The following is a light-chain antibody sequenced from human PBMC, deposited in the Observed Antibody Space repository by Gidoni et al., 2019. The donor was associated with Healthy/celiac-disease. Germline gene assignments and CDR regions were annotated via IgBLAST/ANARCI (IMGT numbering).Light chain of an antibody. CDR3: QQSYSTPHT. Sequence: DIQMTQSPSSLSASVGDRVTITCRASQSISSYLNGYQQKPGKAPKLLIYAAYSLQSGVPSRFSGSGSVTDFTLTISSLQPEDFATYYCQQSYSTPHTFGQGTKLEIK. J-gene: IGKJ2*01. V-gene: IGKV1-39*01. CDR1: QSISSY. CDR2: AAY.